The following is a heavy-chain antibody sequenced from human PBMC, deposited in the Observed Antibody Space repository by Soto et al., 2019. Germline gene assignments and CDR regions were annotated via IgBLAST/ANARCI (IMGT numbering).Heavy chain of an antibody. CDR3: ARRAATHGRNGFGADQYYFDF. D-gene: IGHD1-1*01. CDR2: THPNPGNS. J-gene: IGHJ4*02. CDR1: GYTFTRYD. V-gene: IGHV1-8*01. Sequence: GASVKVSCKASGYTFTRYDIYWLRQATGQGLEGMGWTHPNPGNSGYAQTFTGRVTVTSDSSINTVYLGLSSLRYEDQAVYYCARRAATHGRNGFGADQYYFDFWGRGPLVTVS.